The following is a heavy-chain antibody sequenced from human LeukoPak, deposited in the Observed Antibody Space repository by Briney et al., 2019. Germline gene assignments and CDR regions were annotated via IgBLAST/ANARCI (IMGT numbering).Heavy chain of an antibody. D-gene: IGHD3-10*01. CDR2: ISYSGST. CDR3: ARDPGHDAFVI. CDR1: GGSISSGGYY. Sequence: SQTLSLTCTVSGGSISSGGYYWSWIRQHPGKGLEWIGYISYSGSTYYNPSLKSRITISVDTSKNQFSLKLSSMTAADTAVYYCARDPGHDAFVIWGQGTLVTVSS. V-gene: IGHV4-31*03. J-gene: IGHJ3*02.